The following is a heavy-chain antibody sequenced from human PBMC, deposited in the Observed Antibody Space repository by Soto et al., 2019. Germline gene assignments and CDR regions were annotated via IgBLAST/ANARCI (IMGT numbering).Heavy chain of an antibody. V-gene: IGHV4-31*01. CDR1: GGSISSGGYY. CDR2: IYYSGST. D-gene: IGHD6-13*01. Sequence: SETLSLTCTVSGGSISSGGYYWSWIRQHPGKGLKWIGYIYYSGSTYYNPSLKSQDTISVNKSKKQITLKNSSKTAADTAVYYCARDLQYSRLFYGMDVWGQGTTVT. J-gene: IGHJ6*02. CDR3: ARDLQYSRLFYGMDV.